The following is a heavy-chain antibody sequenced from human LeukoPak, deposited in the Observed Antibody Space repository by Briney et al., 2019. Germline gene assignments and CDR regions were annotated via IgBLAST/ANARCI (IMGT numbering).Heavy chain of an antibody. CDR3: AREAPESETIPMTGTNYFDY. V-gene: IGHV1-69*06. J-gene: IGHJ4*02. D-gene: IGHD6-19*01. CDR1: GGTFSSYA. Sequence: SVKVSCKASGGTFSSYAISWVRQAPGQGLEWMGGIIPIFGTANYAQKFQGRVTITADKSTSTAYMELSSLRSEDTAVYYCAREAPESETIPMTGTNYFDYWGQGTLVTVSS. CDR2: IIPIFGTA.